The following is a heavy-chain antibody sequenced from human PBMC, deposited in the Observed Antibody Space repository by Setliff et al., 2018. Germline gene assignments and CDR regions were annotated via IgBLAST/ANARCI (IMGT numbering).Heavy chain of an antibody. CDR3: VKDRVNDGFWDFDS. D-gene: IGHD1-26*01. J-gene: IGHJ4*02. Sequence: PGGSLRLSFAASGFTFREYSMAWVRQAPGKGLEWVAGVVQGGGGVYADSVKGRSTISRDNSKNTVLLQMNSLRVDDTATYYCVKDRVNDGFWDFDSWGQGIMVTVSS. CDR2: VVQGGGG. CDR1: GFTFREYS. V-gene: IGHV3-23*01.